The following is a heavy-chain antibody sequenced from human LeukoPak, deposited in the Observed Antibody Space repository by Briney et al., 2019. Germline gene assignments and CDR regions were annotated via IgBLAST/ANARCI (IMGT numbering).Heavy chain of an antibody. CDR2: INPSGGST. Sequence: GASVKVSCKASGYTFTSYYMHWVRQAPGQGLEWMGMINPSGGSTSYAQKFQGRVTMTRDTSASTVYMDLSSLTSEDTAVYYCARDIGESSSSVGGRYYHGMDVWGQGTTVTVSS. CDR3: ARDIGESSSSVGGRYYHGMDV. CDR1: GYTFTSYY. V-gene: IGHV1-46*01. J-gene: IGHJ6*02. D-gene: IGHD6-6*01.